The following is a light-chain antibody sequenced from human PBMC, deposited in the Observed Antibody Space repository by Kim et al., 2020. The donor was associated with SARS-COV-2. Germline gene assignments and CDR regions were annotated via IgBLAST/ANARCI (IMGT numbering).Light chain of an antibody. Sequence: AIRMTQSPSTFSASTGDRVTITCRASQGISSYLAWYQQKPGKAPKHLIYAASTLQSGVPSRFSGSGSGTDFTLTISCLQSEDFATYYCQQYYSYPRTFGKGTKVDIK. J-gene: IGKJ1*01. CDR2: AAS. CDR1: QGISSY. V-gene: IGKV1-8*01. CDR3: QQYYSYPRT.